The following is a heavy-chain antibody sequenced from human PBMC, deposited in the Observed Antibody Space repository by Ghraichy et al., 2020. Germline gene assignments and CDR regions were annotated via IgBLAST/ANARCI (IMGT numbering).Heavy chain of an antibody. CDR2: IYTSGST. CDR3: ARDSGSYLRGLDP. V-gene: IGHV4-61*02. Sequence: SETLSLTCTVSGGSISSGSYYWSWIRQPAGKGLEWIGRIYTSGSTNYNPSLKSRVTISVDTSKNQFSLKLSSVTAADTAVYYCARDSGSYLRGLDPWGQGTLVTVSS. J-gene: IGHJ5*02. D-gene: IGHD1-26*01. CDR1: GGSISSGSYY.